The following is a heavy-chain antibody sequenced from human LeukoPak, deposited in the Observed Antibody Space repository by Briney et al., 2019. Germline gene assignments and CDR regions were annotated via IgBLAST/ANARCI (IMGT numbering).Heavy chain of an antibody. CDR1: GGSFSGYY. J-gene: IGHJ4*02. V-gene: IGHV4-34*01. CDR2: INHSGST. CDR3: ARDNRYSGSPSDY. D-gene: IGHD1-26*01. Sequence: SETLSLTCAVYGGSFSGYYWSWIRQPPGKGLEWIGEINHSGSTNYNPSLKSRVTMSVDTSKNQFSLKLSSVTAADTAVYYCARDNRYSGSPSDYWGQGTLVTVSS.